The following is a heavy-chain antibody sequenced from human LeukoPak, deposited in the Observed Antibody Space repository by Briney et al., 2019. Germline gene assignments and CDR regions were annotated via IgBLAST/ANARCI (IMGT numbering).Heavy chain of an antibody. J-gene: IGHJ3*02. CDR3: SRGILAVVITHDAFDI. V-gene: IGHV4-34*01. CDR2: INHSGST. CDR1: GGSFSGYY. D-gene: IGHD3-22*01. Sequence: SETLSLTCAVYGGSFSGYYRSWIRQPPGEGLEWMGEINHSGSTNYHPSLKSRVTISVDTSKNQFSLTLSSVNTADTAVYYCSRGILAVVITHDAFDIWGPGTMVTVSS.